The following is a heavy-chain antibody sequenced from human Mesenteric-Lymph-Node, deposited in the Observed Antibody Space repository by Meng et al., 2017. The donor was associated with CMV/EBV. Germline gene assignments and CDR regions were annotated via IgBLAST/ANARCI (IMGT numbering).Heavy chain of an antibody. V-gene: IGHV1-69*06. J-gene: IGHJ6*02. CDR3: ARDLPAIVVVVAATHYGMDV. CDR1: GGTLSSYS. CDR2: IIPFFVAT. Sequence: SVKVSCKASGGTLSSYSLSWVRQAPGQGLEWMGGIIPFFVATNYAQRFQGRVTITADKSTSTAYMELSSLRSEDTAVYYCARDLPAIVVVVAATHYGMDVWGQGTTVTVS. D-gene: IGHD2-15*01.